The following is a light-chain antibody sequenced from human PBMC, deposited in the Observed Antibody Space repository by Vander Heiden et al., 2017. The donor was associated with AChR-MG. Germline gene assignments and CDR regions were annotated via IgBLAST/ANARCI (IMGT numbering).Light chain of an antibody. CDR3: QVWDSSSDHVV. CDR1: NIGSKS. CDR2: DDS. Sequence: SYVLTQPPPGSVAPGKTARITCGGKNIGSKSVHWYQQKPGQAPVLVVYDDSDRPSGIPERFSGSNSGNTATLTISRVEAGDEADYYCQVWDSSSDHVVFGGGTKLTVL. V-gene: IGLV3-21*03. J-gene: IGLJ2*01.